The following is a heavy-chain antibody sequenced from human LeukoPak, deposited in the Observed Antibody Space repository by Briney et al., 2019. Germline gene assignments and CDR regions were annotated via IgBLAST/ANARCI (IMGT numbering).Heavy chain of an antibody. V-gene: IGHV4-39*02. J-gene: IGHJ4*02. CDR1: GDSISRSTYY. CDR3: ARSSGTGTFSY. CDR2: VYYGRSP. Sequence: PSETLSLTCTVSGDSISRSTYYWAWIRQPPGKGLEWTGSVYYGRSPYFNPSLESRATISVDTSKNHFSLKMSSVTAADTAVYHCARSSGTGTFSYWGQGTLVTVSS. D-gene: IGHD6-25*01.